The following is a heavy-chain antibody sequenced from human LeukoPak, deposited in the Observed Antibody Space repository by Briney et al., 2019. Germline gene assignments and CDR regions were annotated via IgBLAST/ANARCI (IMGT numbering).Heavy chain of an antibody. CDR3: ARGEGDYGGNFVGDY. Sequence: GGSLRLSCAASGFTFSSYIMNWVRQAPGKGLEWVSSISSSSIYIYYADSLKGRFTISRDNAKNSLYLQMNSLRAEDTAVYYCARGEGDYGGNFVGDYWGQGTLVTVSS. V-gene: IGHV3-21*01. CDR1: GFTFSSYI. D-gene: IGHD4-23*01. CDR2: ISSSSIYI. J-gene: IGHJ4*02.